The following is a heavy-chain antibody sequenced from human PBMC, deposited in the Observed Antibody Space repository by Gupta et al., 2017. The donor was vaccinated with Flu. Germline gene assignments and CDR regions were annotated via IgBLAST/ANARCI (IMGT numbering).Heavy chain of an antibody. V-gene: IGHV3-23*01. CDR3: AKFGAPAAQNGLDV. D-gene: IGHD2-2*01. Sequence: EVQLLESGGGLVQPGGALRLSCGASGFTFTTYAMSWVRQAPGRGLEWVSTISGSDGNTYYVDSVKGRFSISRDNSKNTVYLQMNSLRPEDAAIYYCAKFGAPAAQNGLDVWGQGTTVTVSS. CDR1: GFTFTTYA. J-gene: IGHJ6*02. CDR2: ISGSDGNT.